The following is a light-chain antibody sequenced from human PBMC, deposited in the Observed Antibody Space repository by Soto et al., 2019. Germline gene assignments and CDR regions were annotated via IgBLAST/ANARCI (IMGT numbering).Light chain of an antibody. CDR1: SSDVGGYNY. CDR2: AVS. J-gene: IGLJ1*01. V-gene: IGLV2-14*01. Sequence: QSALTQPASVSGSPGQSITISCTGTSSDVGGYNYVSWYQQHPGKAPKLMIYAVSNRPSGVSNRFSGSKSANTASLTISGLQAEDEADYFCSSYGSTSTRYVFGTGTKLTVL. CDR3: SSYGSTSTRYV.